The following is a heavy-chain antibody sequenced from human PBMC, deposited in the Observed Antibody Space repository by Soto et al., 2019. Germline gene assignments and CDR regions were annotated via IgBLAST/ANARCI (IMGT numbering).Heavy chain of an antibody. CDR2: IRGSGGST. CDR3: AKGGSSWYDPYYFDY. Sequence: GGSLRLSCAASGFTFSSYAMSWVRQAPGKGLEWVSAIRGSGGSTYYGDSVKGRFPISRDTSMRTTDRQMYKTRHESTAVYYCAKGGSSWYDPYYFDYWGQGTLVTVCS. CDR1: GFTFSSYA. J-gene: IGHJ4*02. V-gene: IGHV3-23*01. D-gene: IGHD6-13*01.